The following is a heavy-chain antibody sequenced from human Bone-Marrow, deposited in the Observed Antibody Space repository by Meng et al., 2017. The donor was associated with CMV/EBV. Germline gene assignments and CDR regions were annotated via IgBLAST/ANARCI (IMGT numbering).Heavy chain of an antibody. J-gene: IGHJ5*02. Sequence: ASVNVSCQASVYTFTSYYMHWVRQAPGPGLEWMGWINPNSGGTNYAQKFQGRVTMTRDTSISTAYMELSRLRSDDTAAYYCARYWSGNAYSKVWFDPWGQGTLVTVSS. CDR3: ARYWSGNAYSKVWFDP. CDR1: VYTFTSYY. CDR2: INPNSGGT. V-gene: IGHV1-2*02. D-gene: IGHD4-11*01.